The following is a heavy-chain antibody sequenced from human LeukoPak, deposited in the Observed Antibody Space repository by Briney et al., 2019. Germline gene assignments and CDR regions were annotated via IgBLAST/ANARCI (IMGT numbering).Heavy chain of an antibody. D-gene: IGHD5-18*01. Sequence: QSGGSLRLSCAASGFTFSSYWMHWVRQAPGKGLVWVSRINTGGSTTDYADSVKGRFTISRDNAKNTLYLQMNSLRAEDTAVYYCARAFGYSYGYDDYWGQGTLVTVSS. CDR1: GFTFSSYW. V-gene: IGHV3-74*01. J-gene: IGHJ4*02. CDR2: INTGGSTT. CDR3: ARAFGYSYGYDDY.